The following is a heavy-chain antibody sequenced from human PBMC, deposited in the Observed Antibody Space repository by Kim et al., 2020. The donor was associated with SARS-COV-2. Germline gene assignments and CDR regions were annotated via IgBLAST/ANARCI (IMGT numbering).Heavy chain of an antibody. CDR2: ISYDGSNK. D-gene: IGHD3-16*01. CDR3: ARILGGGSVGYYYYGLDV. J-gene: IGHJ6*02. CDR1: GFTFSSYA. Sequence: GGSLRLSCAASGFTFSSYAMHWVRQAPGKGLEWVSVISYDGSNKYYADSVKGRFTISRDNSKNTLYLQMNSLRAEDTAVYYCARILGGGSVGYYYYGLDVWGQGTTVTVSS. V-gene: IGHV3-30*04.